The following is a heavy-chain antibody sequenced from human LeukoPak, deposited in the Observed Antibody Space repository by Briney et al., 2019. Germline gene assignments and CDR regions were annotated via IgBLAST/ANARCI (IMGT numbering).Heavy chain of an antibody. D-gene: IGHD6-19*01. CDR3: ARVTDRSARNWYFDL. CDR2: IYTSGNT. Sequence: SETLSLTCTVSGGSVSSGNYYWTWIRQPAGKGLEWIGRIYTSGNTNYNPSLKSRVTISVDTSKNQFSLKLSSVTAADTAVYYCARVTDRSARNWYFDLWGRGTLVTVSS. V-gene: IGHV4-61*10. CDR1: GGSVSSGNYY. J-gene: IGHJ2*01.